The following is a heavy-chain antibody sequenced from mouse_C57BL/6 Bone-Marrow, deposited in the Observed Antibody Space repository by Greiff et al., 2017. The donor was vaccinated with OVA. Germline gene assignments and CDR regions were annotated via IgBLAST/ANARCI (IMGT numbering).Heavy chain of an antibody. J-gene: IGHJ1*03. V-gene: IGHV3-8*01. CDR1: GYSITSDY. Sequence: EVKLVESGPGLAKPSQTLSLTCSVTGYSITSDYWNWIRKFPGNKLEYMGYISYSGSTYYNPSLKSRISITRDTSKNQYYLQLNSVTTEDTATYYCAKSPYYYGSSYLEYFDVWGTGTTVTVSS. CDR3: AKSPYYYGSSYLEYFDV. CDR2: ISYSGST. D-gene: IGHD1-1*01.